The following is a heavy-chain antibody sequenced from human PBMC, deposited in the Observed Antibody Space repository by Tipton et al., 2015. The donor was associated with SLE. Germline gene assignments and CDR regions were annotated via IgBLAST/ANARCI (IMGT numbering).Heavy chain of an antibody. D-gene: IGHD1-14*01. J-gene: IGHJ6*02. CDR1: GGSFSGYY. Sequence: TLSLTCAVYGGSFSGYYWSWIRQPPGKGLEWIGEINHSGSTNYKPSLKSRVAISVDTSKNQFSLKLSSVTAADTAVYYCARTGSQPHHQIYGMDVWGPGTSVTVSS. V-gene: IGHV4-34*01. CDR3: ARTGSQPHHQIYGMDV. CDR2: INHSGST.